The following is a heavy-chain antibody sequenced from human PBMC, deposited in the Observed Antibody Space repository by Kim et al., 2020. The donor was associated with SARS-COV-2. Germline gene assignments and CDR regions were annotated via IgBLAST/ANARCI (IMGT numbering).Heavy chain of an antibody. V-gene: IGHV3-30-3*01. CDR2: ISYDGSNK. J-gene: IGHJ6*02. D-gene: IGHD1-26*01. Sequence: GGSLRLSCAASGFTFSSYAMHWVRQAPGKGLEWVAVISYDGSNKYYADSMKGRFTISRDNSKNTLYLQMNSLRAEDTAVYYCARDVGGQGGMDVWGQGTT. CDR3: ARDVGGQGGMDV. CDR1: GFTFSSYA.